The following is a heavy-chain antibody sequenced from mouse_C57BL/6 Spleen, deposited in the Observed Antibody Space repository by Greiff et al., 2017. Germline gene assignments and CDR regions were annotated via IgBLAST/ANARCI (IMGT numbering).Heavy chain of an antibody. J-gene: IGHJ1*03. Sequence: VQLKQSGPELVKPGASVKMSCKASGYTFTDYNMHWVKQSHGKSLEWIGYINPNNGGTSYNKKFKGKATLTVNKSSSTAYMELRSLTSEDSAVYYCAPYYGRNWYFDVWGTGTTVTVSS. CDR1: GYTFTDYN. CDR3: APYYGRNWYFDV. CDR2: INPNNGGT. V-gene: IGHV1-22*01. D-gene: IGHD2-10*01.